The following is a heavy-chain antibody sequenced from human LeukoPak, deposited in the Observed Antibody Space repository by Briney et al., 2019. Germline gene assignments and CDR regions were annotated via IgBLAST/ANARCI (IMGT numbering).Heavy chain of an antibody. CDR3: ARDRWAARPDAFDI. CDR1: GGSISSYY. D-gene: IGHD6-6*01. Sequence: SETLSLTCTVSGGSISSYYWSWIRQPAGKGLERIGRIYTSGSTNYNPSLKSRVTMSVDTSKNQFSLKLSSVTAADTAVYYCARDRWAARPDAFDIWGQGTMVTVSS. CDR2: IYTSGST. V-gene: IGHV4-4*07. J-gene: IGHJ3*02.